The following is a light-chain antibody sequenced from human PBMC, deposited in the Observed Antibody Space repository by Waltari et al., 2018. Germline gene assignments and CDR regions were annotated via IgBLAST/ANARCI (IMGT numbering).Light chain of an antibody. J-gene: IGLJ2*01. CDR3: CSYAGSSTLV. Sequence: QSALTQPASVSGSPGQSITISCTATSSDVGSYNLVSWYQQHPGKAPKLMIYEVSKRPSGVSNRFSGSKSGNTASLTISGLQAEDEADYYCCSYAGSSTLVFGGGTKLTVL. V-gene: IGLV2-23*02. CDR2: EVS. CDR1: SSDVGSYNL.